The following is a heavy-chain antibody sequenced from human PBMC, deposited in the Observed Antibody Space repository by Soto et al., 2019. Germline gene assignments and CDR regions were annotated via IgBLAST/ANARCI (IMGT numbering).Heavy chain of an antibody. Sequence: QVQLQESGPGLVKPSETLSLTCTVSGGSISRYYWSWIRQPPGKGLAWIGYIYYSGSTNYNPSLKSRVTISVDTYKNQFSRNLSSVTAADTAMYYCARWGDTMIRGVYYFDYWGQGTLVTVSS. D-gene: IGHD3-10*01. J-gene: IGHJ4*02. CDR2: IYYSGST. V-gene: IGHV4-59*01. CDR3: ARWGDTMIRGVYYFDY. CDR1: GGSISRYY.